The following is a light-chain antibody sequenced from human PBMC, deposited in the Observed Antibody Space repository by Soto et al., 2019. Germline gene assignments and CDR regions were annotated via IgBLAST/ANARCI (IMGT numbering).Light chain of an antibody. J-gene: IGKJ1*01. CDR3: QQYNSFSQWT. CDR1: QSVRTW. V-gene: IGKV1-5*03. Sequence: DIQLTQSPSTLSASVGDRVTIACRASQSVRTWLAWYQQKPGKARKLLIYKASTLESGVPSRFSGSGSETEFTLTISSLQPDDFAIYYCQQYNSFSQWTFGQGTKVEIK. CDR2: KAS.